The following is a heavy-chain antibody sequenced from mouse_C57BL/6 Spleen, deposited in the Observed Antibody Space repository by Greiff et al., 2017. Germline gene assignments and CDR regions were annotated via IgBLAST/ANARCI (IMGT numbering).Heavy chain of an antibody. CDR1: GSTFTDYE. CDR3: TRSHYGNHEGYFDV. Sequence: VQLQQSGAELVRPGASVTLSCKASGSTFTDYELHWVKQTPVHGLEWIGALDPETVGTAYNQKFKGKAILTADKSSSTACMELRSLSSEDSAVYYCTRSHYGNHEGYFDVWGTGTTVTVSS. J-gene: IGHJ1*03. D-gene: IGHD2-1*01. CDR2: LDPETVGT. V-gene: IGHV1-15*01.